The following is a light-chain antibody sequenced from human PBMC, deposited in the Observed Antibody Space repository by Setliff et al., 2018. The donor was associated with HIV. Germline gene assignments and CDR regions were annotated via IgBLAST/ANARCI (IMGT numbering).Light chain of an antibody. CDR2: DVI. J-gene: IGLJ1*01. Sequence: QSALTQPASVSGSPGQSITISCTGISSDVGGYYSVSWYQQHPGKAPKLMIYDVINRPSGVSNRFSGSRSGNTASLTISGLQVEDEADYYCSLYTTSSTLYVFGPGTKVTVL. CDR3: SLYTTSSTLYV. V-gene: IGLV2-14*03. CDR1: SSDVGGYYS.